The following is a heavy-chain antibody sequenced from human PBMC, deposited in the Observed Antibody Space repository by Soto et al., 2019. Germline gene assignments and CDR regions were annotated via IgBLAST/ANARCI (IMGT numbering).Heavy chain of an antibody. CDR3: ARDKVVGDAFDI. D-gene: IGHD2-15*01. CDR2: ISYDGSNK. Sequence: QVQLVESGGGVVQPGRSLRLSCAASGFTFSSYAMHWVRQAPGKGLEWVAVISYDGSNKYYADSVKGRFTISRDNSKNTLYLQMNSLRAEDTAVYYCARDKVVGDAFDICGQGTMVPVSS. CDR1: GFTFSSYA. V-gene: IGHV3-30-3*01. J-gene: IGHJ3*02.